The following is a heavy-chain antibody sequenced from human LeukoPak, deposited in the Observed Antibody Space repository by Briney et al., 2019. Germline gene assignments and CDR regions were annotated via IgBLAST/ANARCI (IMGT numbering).Heavy chain of an antibody. Sequence: SETLSLICTVSGGSISSYYWSWIRQPPGKGLEWIGYIYYSGSTNYNPSLKSRVTISVDTSKNQFSLKLSSVTAADTAVYYCARTLGVNSSGWYYYYGMDVWGQGTTVTVSS. CDR3: ARTLGVNSSGWYYYYGMDV. CDR1: GGSISSYY. CDR2: IYYSGST. J-gene: IGHJ6*02. V-gene: IGHV4-59*01. D-gene: IGHD6-19*01.